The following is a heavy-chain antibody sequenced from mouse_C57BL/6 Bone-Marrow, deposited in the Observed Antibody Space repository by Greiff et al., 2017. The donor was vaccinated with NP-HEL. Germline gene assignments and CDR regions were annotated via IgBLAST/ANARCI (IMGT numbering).Heavy chain of an antibody. CDR2: IWGVGST. CDR1: GFSFTSYG. D-gene: IGHD1-1*01. J-gene: IGHJ4*01. CDR3: ARVYYGSSYLYAMDY. V-gene: IGHV2-6*01. Sequence: VQLQQSGPGLVAPSQSLSITCTVSGFSFTSYGVDWVRQSPGKGLEWLGVIWGVGSTNYNSALKSRLSISKDNSKSQVFLKMNSLQTDDTAMYYCARVYYGSSYLYAMDYWGQGTSVTVSS.